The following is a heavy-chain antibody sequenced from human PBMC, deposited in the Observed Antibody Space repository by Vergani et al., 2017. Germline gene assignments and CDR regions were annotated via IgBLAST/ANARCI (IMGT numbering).Heavy chain of an antibody. D-gene: IGHD1-7*01. CDR3: ARAVLELRSSGLGLINHYYYIDV. CDR2: VYASGSI. V-gene: IGHV4-4*07. J-gene: IGHJ6*03. CDR1: DGSISGYD. Sequence: QVQLQESGPGLVKPSETLSLTCSVSDGSISGYDWNWIRQPAGKGLEWIGRVYASGSINYNPTLKSRVTMSVDTSKNQISLKLTSVTAADTAVYYCARAVLELRSSGLGLINHYYYIDVWGKGTTVTVSS.